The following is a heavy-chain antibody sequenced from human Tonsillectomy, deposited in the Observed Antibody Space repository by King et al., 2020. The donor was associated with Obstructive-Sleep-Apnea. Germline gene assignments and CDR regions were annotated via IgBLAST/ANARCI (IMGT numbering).Heavy chain of an antibody. D-gene: IGHD4-23*01. CDR3: AAEKNSHYYYSGMDV. J-gene: IGHJ6*02. V-gene: IGHV1-58*01. CDR2: IVVGSGNT. Sequence: QLVQSGPEVKKPGTSVKVSCKASGFTFTSSAVQWVRQARGQRLEWIGWIVVGSGNTNYAQKFQERVTITRDMSTSTAYMELSSLRSEDTAVYYCAAEKNSHYYYSGMDVWGQGTTVTVSS. CDR1: GFTFTSSA.